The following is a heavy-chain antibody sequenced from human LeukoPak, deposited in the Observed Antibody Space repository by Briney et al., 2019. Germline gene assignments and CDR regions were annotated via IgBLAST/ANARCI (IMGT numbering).Heavy chain of an antibody. V-gene: IGHV6-1*01. CDR2: TYYRSKWYN. CDR3: AREKWIQLWPRYFDY. D-gene: IGHD5-18*01. J-gene: IGHJ4*02. CDR1: GDSLSSNSAA. Sequence: KRSQTLSLTCALSGDSLSSNSAAWNWIRQSPSRGLEWLVRTYYRSKWYNDYAVSVKSRITINPDTSKNQFSLQLNSVTPEDTAVYYCAREKWIQLWPRYFDYWGQGTLVTVSS.